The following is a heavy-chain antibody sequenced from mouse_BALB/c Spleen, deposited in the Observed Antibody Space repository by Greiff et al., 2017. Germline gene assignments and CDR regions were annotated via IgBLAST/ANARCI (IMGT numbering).Heavy chain of an antibody. D-gene: IGHD2-3*01. CDR3: ARLDGYYPENYFDY. CDR1: GDSITSGY. Sequence: EVNVVESGPSLVKPSQTLSLTCSVTGDSITSGYWNWIRKFPGNKLEYMGYISYSGSTYYNPSLNSRISITRDTSKNQYYLQLNSVTTEDTATYYCARLDGYYPENYFDYWGQGTTLTVSS. CDR2: ISYSGST. J-gene: IGHJ2*01. V-gene: IGHV3-8*02.